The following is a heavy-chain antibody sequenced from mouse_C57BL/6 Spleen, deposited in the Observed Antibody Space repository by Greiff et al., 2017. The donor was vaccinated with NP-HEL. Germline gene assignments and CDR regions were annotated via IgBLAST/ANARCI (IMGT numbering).Heavy chain of an antibody. Sequence: QVQLQQSGAELVRPGASVTLSCKASGYTFTDYEMHWVKQTPVHGLEWIGAIDPETGGTAYNQKFKGKAILTADKSASTAYMELRSLTSEDSAVYDCTRSQVDYFDYWGKGTTLTVSS. V-gene: IGHV1-15*01. CDR2: IDPETGGT. CDR1: GYTFTDYE. J-gene: IGHJ2*01. CDR3: TRSQVDYFDY.